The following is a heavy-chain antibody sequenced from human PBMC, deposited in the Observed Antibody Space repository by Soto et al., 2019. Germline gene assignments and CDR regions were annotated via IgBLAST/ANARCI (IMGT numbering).Heavy chain of an antibody. V-gene: IGHV1-18*01. CDR1: GHTFSTYG. CDR2: ISPYNGNT. Sequence: QVQLVQSGPEVKKPGASVTVSCKASGHTFSTYGINWVRQAPGQGLEWLGWISPYNGNTNYAQKFEGRATMSRHTSTSPSYLELRSMRSDDTAVYYGARGSQKRWLDFDAFDVWGEGTMVTVAS. CDR3: ARGSQKRWLDFDAFDV. J-gene: IGHJ3*01. D-gene: IGHD6-19*01.